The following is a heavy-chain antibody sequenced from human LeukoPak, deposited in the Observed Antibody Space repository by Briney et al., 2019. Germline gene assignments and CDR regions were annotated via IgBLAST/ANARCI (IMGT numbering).Heavy chain of an antibody. CDR3: TRGQYDYVWGSYRVSTFDP. Sequence: GGSLRLSCTASGFTFGDYAMSWFRQAPGKGLEWVGFIRSKAYGGTTEYAASVKGRFTISRDDSKSIAYLQMNSLKTEDTAVYYCTRGQYDYVWGSYRVSTFDPWGQGTLVTVSS. V-gene: IGHV3-49*03. CDR1: GFTFGDYA. J-gene: IGHJ5*02. D-gene: IGHD3-16*02. CDR2: IRSKAYGGTT.